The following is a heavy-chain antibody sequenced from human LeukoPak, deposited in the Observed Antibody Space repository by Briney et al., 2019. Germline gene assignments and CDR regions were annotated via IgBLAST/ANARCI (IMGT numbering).Heavy chain of an antibody. V-gene: IGHV3-23*01. CDR1: GFTFSSCA. CDR2: ISGSGGTI. J-gene: IGHJ4*02. D-gene: IGHD6-13*01. Sequence: GGSLRLSCAASGFTFSSCAMSWVRQAPGKGLEWVSAISGSGGTIYYADSVKGRFTISRDNSKNTLYLQMNSLRAEDTAVYYCARARQQLVPGGYWGQGTLVTVSS. CDR3: ARARQQLVPGGY.